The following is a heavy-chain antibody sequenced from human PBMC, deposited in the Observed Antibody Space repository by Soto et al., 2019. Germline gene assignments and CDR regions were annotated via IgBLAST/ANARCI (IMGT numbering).Heavy chain of an antibody. CDR1: GFTFTSSA. Sequence: SVKVSCKASGFTFTSSAVQWVRQARGQRLEWIGWIVVGSGNTNYAQKFQERVTITRDMSTSTAYMELSSLRSEDTAVYYCAATTYDFWSGYALNYYYYYGMDVWGQGTTVTVSS. J-gene: IGHJ6*02. V-gene: IGHV1-58*01. D-gene: IGHD3-3*01. CDR3: AATTYDFWSGYALNYYYYYGMDV. CDR2: IVVGSGNT.